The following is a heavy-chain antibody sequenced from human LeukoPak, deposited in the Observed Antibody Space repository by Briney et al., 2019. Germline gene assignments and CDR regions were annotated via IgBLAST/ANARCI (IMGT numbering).Heavy chain of an antibody. CDR2: IYSGGST. CDR3: ARKTDHQTGGDY. CDR1: GFSFSNTW. D-gene: IGHD1-1*01. Sequence: PGGSLRLSCAASGFSFSNTWMTWVRQAPGEGLEWVSLIYSGGSTSYADSVKGRFTISRDNSKNTLYLQMNSLRAEDTAVYYCARKTDHQTGGDYWGQGTLVTVSS. V-gene: IGHV3-66*01. J-gene: IGHJ4*02.